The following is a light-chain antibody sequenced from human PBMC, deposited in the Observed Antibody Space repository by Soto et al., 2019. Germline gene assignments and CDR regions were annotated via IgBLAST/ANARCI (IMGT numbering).Light chain of an antibody. Sequence: DIVMTQSPDSLAVSVGDRVTITCRASQSISSWLAWYQQKPGKAPKLLIYDASSLESGVPSRFSGSGSATEFTLTISSLQPDDFATYYCQQYNNYWTFGQGTKVDIK. J-gene: IGKJ1*01. V-gene: IGKV1-5*01. CDR3: QQYNNYWT. CDR1: QSISSW. CDR2: DAS.